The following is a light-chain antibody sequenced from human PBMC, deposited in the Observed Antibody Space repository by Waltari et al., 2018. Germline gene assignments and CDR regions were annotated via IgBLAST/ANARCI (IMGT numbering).Light chain of an antibody. Sequence: QSALTQPASVSGSPGQSITISCTGTSRDVCGYNDVSWYQQHPVKVPKLLIFDVSNRPSGVSNRFSGSKSGNTASLTISGLQAEDESDYYCCSFTSRSTWVFGGGTKLTVL. J-gene: IGLJ3*02. CDR3: CSFTSRSTWV. CDR1: SRDVCGYND. V-gene: IGLV2-14*01. CDR2: DVS.